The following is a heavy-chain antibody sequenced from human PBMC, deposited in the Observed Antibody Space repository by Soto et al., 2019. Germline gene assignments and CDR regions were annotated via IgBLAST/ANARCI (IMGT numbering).Heavy chain of an antibody. CDR1: GYTFTSYG. CDR3: ARGRYGDY. CDR2: ISAHNGNT. J-gene: IGHJ4*02. D-gene: IGHD1-1*01. Sequence: QVHLVQSGAEVKKPGASVKVSCKASGYTFTSYGITWVRQAPGQGLEWMGWISAHNGNTDYAQKLQGRVIVTRYTSTISAYMELRSLISDDTAVYYCARGRYGDYWGQGALVTVSS. V-gene: IGHV1-18*01.